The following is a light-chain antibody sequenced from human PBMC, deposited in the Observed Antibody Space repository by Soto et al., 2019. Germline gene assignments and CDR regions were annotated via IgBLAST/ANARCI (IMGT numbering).Light chain of an antibody. CDR3: QSYDSSLSAVV. CDR2: GNN. Sequence: QSVLTQPPSVSGAPGQRVTISCTGSSSNIGAGYDVHWYQLLPGTTPKLLIYGNNNRPSGAPDRFSGSKSGTSTSLAITGLQAEDEADYYCQSYDSSLSAVVFGGGTQLTVL. J-gene: IGLJ2*01. V-gene: IGLV1-40*01. CDR1: SSNIGAGYD.